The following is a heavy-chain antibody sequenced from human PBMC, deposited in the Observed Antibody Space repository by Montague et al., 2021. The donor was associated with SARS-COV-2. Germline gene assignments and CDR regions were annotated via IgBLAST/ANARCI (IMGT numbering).Heavy chain of an antibody. V-gene: IGHV4-38-2*02. Sequence: SETLSLTCTVSGYSISSGYYCGWIRQPPGKGLEWIGNIYLSGSTYYNPSLKSRVTISMDTSKKQLSLTVNSLTAADTAVYYWARGSGNRDPRDLWGQGTLATVSS. CDR1: GYSISSGYY. D-gene: IGHD6-19*01. CDR3: ARGSGNRDPRDL. J-gene: IGHJ3*01. CDR2: IYLSGST.